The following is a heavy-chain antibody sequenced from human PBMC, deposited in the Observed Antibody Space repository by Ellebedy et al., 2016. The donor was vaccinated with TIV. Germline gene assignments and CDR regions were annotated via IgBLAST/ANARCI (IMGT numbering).Heavy chain of an antibody. Sequence: SGPTLVKPTQTLTLTCTFSGFSLSTSGMCVSWIRQPPGKALEWLALIYWNDDKRYSPSLKSRLTITKDPSKNQVVLTMTNMDPVDTATYYCAHKGGIVVVAPYFDYWGQGTLVTVSS. CDR1: GFSLSTSGMC. D-gene: IGHD2-15*01. J-gene: IGHJ4*02. CDR3: AHKGGIVVVAPYFDY. CDR2: IYWNDDK. V-gene: IGHV2-5*08.